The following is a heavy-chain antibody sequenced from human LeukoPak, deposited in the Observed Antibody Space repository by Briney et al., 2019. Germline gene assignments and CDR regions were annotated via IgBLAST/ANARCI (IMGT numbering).Heavy chain of an antibody. CDR3: ARDPDVSLYFDY. J-gene: IGHJ4*02. CDR2: ISSSSSYI. CDR1: GFTFSSYS. D-gene: IGHD1-14*01. V-gene: IGHV3-21*01. Sequence: GGSLRLSCAASGFTFSSYSMNWVRQAPGKGLEWVSSISSSSSYIYYADSVKGRFTISRDNAKNSLYLQMNSLRAEDTAVYYCARDPDVSLYFDYWGQGTLVTVSS.